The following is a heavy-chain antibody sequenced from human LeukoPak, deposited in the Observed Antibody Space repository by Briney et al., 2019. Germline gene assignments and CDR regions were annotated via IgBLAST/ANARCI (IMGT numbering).Heavy chain of an antibody. Sequence: SETLSLTCTVSGGSISSYYWSWIRQPPGKGLEWIGCIYYSGSTNYNPSLKSRVTISVDTSKNQFSLKLSSVTAADTAVYYCARDGGSYLHPNWFDPWGQGTLVTVSS. CDR2: IYYSGST. J-gene: IGHJ5*02. CDR3: ARDGGSYLHPNWFDP. D-gene: IGHD1-26*01. V-gene: IGHV4-59*01. CDR1: GGSISSYY.